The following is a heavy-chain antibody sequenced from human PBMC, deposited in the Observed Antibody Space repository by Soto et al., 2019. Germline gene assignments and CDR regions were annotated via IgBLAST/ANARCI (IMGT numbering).Heavy chain of an antibody. CDR2: IGTSGNTI. V-gene: IGHV3-11*01. CDR3: ARGYDYGSP. CDR1: GFIFSDYS. J-gene: IGHJ4*02. Sequence: QVQLVESGGDLVKPGGSLRLSCAASGFIFSDYSMSWIRQAPGKGLEWISNIGTSGNTIYYADSVKGRFTISRDNAKNSLSLQMNSLRAEDTAVYYCARGYDYGSPWGQGTLVTVSS. D-gene: IGHD3-10*01.